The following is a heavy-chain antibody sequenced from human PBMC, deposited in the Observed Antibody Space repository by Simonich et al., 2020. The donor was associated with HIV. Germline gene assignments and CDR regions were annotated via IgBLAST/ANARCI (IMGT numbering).Heavy chain of an antibody. CDR3: AREGSSGWSN. Sequence: VQLVQSGAEVKKPGESLKISCKGSGYTFTGYYMHWVRQAPGQGLEWMGWINPNSGGTNYAQKFQGRVTMTRDTSISTAYMELSRLGSDETAVYYCAREGSSGWSNWGQGTLVTVSS. CDR1: GYTFTGYY. CDR2: INPNSGGT. D-gene: IGHD6-19*01. V-gene: IGHV1-2*02. J-gene: IGHJ4*02.